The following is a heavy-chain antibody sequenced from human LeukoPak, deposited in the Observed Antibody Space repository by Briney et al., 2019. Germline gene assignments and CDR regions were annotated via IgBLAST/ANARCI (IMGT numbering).Heavy chain of an antibody. V-gene: IGHV2-70*11. J-gene: IGHJ4*02. CDR3: ARVRGDTVLADY. Sequence: SGPALVKPTQTLTLTCTFSGFSLSTTSMCVSWIRQPPGKALEWLARIDWDDDKYYSPSLKTRLTISEDTSKNQVVLTMTNMDPVDTATYYCARVRGDTVLADYWGQGTLVTVSS. D-gene: IGHD5-18*01. CDR1: GFSLSTTSMC. CDR2: IDWDDDK.